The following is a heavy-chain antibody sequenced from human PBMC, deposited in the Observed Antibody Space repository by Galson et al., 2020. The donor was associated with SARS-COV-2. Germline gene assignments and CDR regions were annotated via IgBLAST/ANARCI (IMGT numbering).Heavy chain of an antibody. CDR1: GGSISSSSYY. Sequence: SETLSLTYTVSGGSISSSSYYWGWIRQPPGKGLEWIGSIYYSGSTYYNPSLKSRVTISVDTSKNQFSLKLSSVTAADTAVYYCAREKLLRFLDWQVGQRTLNWFDPWGQGTLVTVSS. V-gene: IGHV4-39*01. CDR3: AREKLLRFLDWQVGQRTLNWFDP. D-gene: IGHD3-3*01. CDR2: IYYSGST. J-gene: IGHJ5*02.